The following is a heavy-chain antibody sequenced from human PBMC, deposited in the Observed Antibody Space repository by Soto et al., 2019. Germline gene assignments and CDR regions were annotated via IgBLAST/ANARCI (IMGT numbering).Heavy chain of an antibody. V-gene: IGHV3-23*01. J-gene: IGHJ4*02. CDR2: ISGSGGST. Sequence: EVQLLESGGGLVQPGGSLRLSCAASGFTFSSYAMSWVRQAPGKGLEWVSAISGSGGSTYYADSVKGRFTISRDNSKNTLYLQMNSLRAEDTAVYYCAKALWTYCSGGSCYFDYWGQGTLVTVSS. CDR3: AKALWTYCSGGSCYFDY. D-gene: IGHD2-15*01. CDR1: GFTFSSYA.